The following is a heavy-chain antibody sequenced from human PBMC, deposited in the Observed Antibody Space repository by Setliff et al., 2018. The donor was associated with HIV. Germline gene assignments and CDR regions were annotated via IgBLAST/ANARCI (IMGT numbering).Heavy chain of an antibody. CDR2: IYPDDSET. CDR3: VRRVGGRGYYFDY. CDR1: GFNFRTSW. D-gene: IGHD3-10*01. Sequence: GESLKISCQGSGFNFRTSWIGWVRQMPGKGLEWMGIIYPDDSETRYSPSFQGQVTMSADKSITTAYLQWTSLKASDTAMYYCVRRVGGRGYYFDYWGLGTPVTVSS. V-gene: IGHV5-51*01. J-gene: IGHJ4*02.